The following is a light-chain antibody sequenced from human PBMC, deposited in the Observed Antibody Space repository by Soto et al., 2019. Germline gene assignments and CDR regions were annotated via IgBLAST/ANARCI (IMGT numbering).Light chain of an antibody. CDR1: QSVSSN. Sequence: EIVMTQSPATLSVSPGERATLSCRASQSVSSNLAWYQQKPGQAPRLLIYGASTRATGIPARFSGSGSGTEFTLTISSLQSEDFAVYYCQQYGSSPPYTFGQGTKLESK. V-gene: IGKV3-15*01. CDR3: QQYGSSPPYT. J-gene: IGKJ2*01. CDR2: GAS.